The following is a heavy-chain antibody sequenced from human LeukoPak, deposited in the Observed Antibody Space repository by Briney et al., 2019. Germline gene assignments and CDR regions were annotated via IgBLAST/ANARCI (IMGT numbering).Heavy chain of an antibody. V-gene: IGHV1-2*02. CDR1: GYTFTGYY. CDR3: ARALSPFLYSSSWYYFDY. CDR2: INPNSGGT. Sequence: GASVKVSCKASGYTFTGYYMHWVRQAPGQGLEWMGWINPNSGGTNYAQKFQGRVTMTRDTSISTAYMELSRLRSDDTAVYYCARALSPFLYSSSWYYFDYWGQGTLVTVSS. J-gene: IGHJ4*02. D-gene: IGHD6-13*01.